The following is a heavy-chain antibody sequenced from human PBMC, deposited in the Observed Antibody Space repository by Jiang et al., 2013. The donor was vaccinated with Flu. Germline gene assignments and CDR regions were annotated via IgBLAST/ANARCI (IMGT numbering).Heavy chain of an antibody. V-gene: IGHV3-23*04. CDR3: AKYYDSSRDAFDI. Sequence: QLVESGGGLEQPGESLRLSCAASGFTFSNYAMSWVRQAPGKGLEWVSTISGSGVVTYYVDSVKGRFTISRDNSKKTLILQMNSVRAEDTAVYYCAKYYDSSRDAFDIWGQGTMVTVSS. CDR1: GFTFSNYA. J-gene: IGHJ3*02. CDR2: ISGSGVVT. D-gene: IGHD3-22*01.